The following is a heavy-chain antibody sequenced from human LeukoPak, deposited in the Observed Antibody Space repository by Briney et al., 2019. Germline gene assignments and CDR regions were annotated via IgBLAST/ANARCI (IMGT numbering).Heavy chain of an antibody. V-gene: IGHV1-8*01. CDR3: AKSDWVRQPFKS. CDR2: MNPQSGVT. J-gene: IGHJ4*02. Sequence: VASVKVSCRASGYDFTSHHVSWVRQAAGQGPEWIGWMNPQSGVTGYAQRFQDRITLTRDTSKSTAYMELSGLTSEDTAIYYCAKSDWVRQPFKSWGQGTLVTVSS. CDR1: GYDFTSHH. D-gene: IGHD3-9*01.